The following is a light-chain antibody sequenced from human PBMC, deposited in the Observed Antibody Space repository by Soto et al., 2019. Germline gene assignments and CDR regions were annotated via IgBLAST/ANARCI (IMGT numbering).Light chain of an antibody. V-gene: IGLV1-40*01. J-gene: IGLJ2*01. Sequence: QSVLTQPPSVSGAPGLRVTISCTGSSSNIGAGYDVHWYQQLPGTAPKLLIYGSTNRPSGVPDRFSGSKSGTSASLAITGLQADDEAEYYCQSFDTSMGGSVFGGGTKLTVL. CDR2: GST. CDR1: SSNIGAGYD. CDR3: QSFDTSMGGSV.